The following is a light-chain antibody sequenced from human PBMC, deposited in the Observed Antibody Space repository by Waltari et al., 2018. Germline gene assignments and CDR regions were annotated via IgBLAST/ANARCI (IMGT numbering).Light chain of an antibody. CDR3: QQYGSSPPYT. CDR2: GAY. V-gene: IGKV3-20*01. CDR1: QSVNSNY. J-gene: IGKJ2*01. Sequence: EIVLTQSPGTLSLSPGERATLSCRASQSVNSNYLAWYQQKPGQAPRLLIYGAYSRATGIPDRFSGSGSGTDFIFTISRLEPEDFAVYYCQQYGSSPPYTFGQGTKLEIK.